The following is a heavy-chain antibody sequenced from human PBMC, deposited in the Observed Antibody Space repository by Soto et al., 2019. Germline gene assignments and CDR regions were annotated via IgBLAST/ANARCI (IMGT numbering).Heavy chain of an antibody. J-gene: IGHJ4*02. D-gene: IGHD2-2*01. V-gene: IGHV3-23*01. CDR3: AKDRDLVGYCSSTSCYVFDY. Sequence: EVQLLESGGGLVQPGGSLRLSCAASGFTFSSYAMSWVRQAPGKGLEWVSAISGSGGSTYYADSVKGRFTISRDNSKNTLYLQMNSLRADDTAVYYCAKDRDLVGYCSSTSCYVFDYWGQGTLVTVSS. CDR1: GFTFSSYA. CDR2: ISGSGGST.